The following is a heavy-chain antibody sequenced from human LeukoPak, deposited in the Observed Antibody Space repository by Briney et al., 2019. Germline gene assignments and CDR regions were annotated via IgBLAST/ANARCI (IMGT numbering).Heavy chain of an antibody. CDR2: IKQDGSEK. CDR1: GFTFSSYW. Sequence: GGSLRLSCAASGFTFSSYWVHWVRQAPGKGLEWVANIKQDGSEKYYVDSVKGRFTISRDNAKNSLYLQMNSLRAEDTAVYYCASPNVYCSSTSCPQVDYWGQGTLVTVSS. J-gene: IGHJ4*02. CDR3: ASPNVYCSSTSCPQVDY. D-gene: IGHD2-2*01. V-gene: IGHV3-7*01.